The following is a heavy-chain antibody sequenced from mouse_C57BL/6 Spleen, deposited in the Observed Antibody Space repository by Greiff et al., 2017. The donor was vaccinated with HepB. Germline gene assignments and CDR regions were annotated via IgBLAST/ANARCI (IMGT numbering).Heavy chain of an antibody. CDR3: ARGGPVPIYYGYDDGPVYDV. CDR2: FHPYNDDT. D-gene: IGHD2-2*01. V-gene: IGHV1-47*01. Sequence: QVQLQQSGAELVKPGASVKMSCKASGYTFTTYPIEWMKQNHGKSLEWIGNFHPYNDDTKYNEKFKGKATLTVEKSSSTVYLERSRLTSDDSAVYYCARGGPVPIYYGYDDGPVYDVWGTGTTVTVSS. CDR1: GYTFTTYP. J-gene: IGHJ1*03.